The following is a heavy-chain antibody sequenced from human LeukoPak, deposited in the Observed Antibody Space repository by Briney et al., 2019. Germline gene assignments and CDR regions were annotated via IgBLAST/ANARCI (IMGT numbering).Heavy chain of an antibody. Sequence: GGSLRLSCAASGFTFSSYALTWVRQAPGKGLEWVSSISDSGDRTHYADSVKGRFTISRVNSQNTLLLQMSNLRTEDTAVYYCANSSLGWGQGTLVTVSP. V-gene: IGHV3-23*01. CDR2: ISDSGDRT. CDR1: GFTFSSYA. J-gene: IGHJ4*02. CDR3: ANSSLG.